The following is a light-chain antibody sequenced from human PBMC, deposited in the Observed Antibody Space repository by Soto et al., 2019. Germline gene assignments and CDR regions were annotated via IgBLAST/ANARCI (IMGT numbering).Light chain of an antibody. J-gene: IGLJ3*02. Sequence: QSALTQPASVSGSPGQSITISCTGTSSDIGTYNYVSWYQHHPGKAPKLLIYEVSNRPSGVSNRFSGSKSGNTASLTISGLQAEDEADYYCSSYTSSDTLGVFGGGTKLIVL. CDR2: EVS. CDR3: SSYTSSDTLGV. CDR1: SSDIGTYNY. V-gene: IGLV2-14*01.